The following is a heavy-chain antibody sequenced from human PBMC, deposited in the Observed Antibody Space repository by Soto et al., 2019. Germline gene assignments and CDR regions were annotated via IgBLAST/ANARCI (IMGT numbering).Heavy chain of an antibody. J-gene: IGHJ4*02. CDR2: IYYSGST. V-gene: IGHV4-31*03. D-gene: IGHD7-27*01. CDR3: ARLESVTRSLGYFDY. Sequence: SETLSLTCTVSGGSIRRSDYYWSWVRQLPGRGLEWIAYIYYSGSTFYNPSLMSRLAISVDTSRNQFSLSLTSVTAADTAVYYCARLESVTRSLGYFDYWGQGIRVTVSS. CDR1: GGSIRRSDYY.